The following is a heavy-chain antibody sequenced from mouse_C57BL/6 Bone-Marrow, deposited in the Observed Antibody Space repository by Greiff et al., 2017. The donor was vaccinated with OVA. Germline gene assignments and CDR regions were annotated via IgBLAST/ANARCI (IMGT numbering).Heavy chain of an antibody. CDR3: ASLFSLFAY. V-gene: IGHV1-59*01. CDR2: IDPSDSYT. CDR1: GYTFTSYW. D-gene: IGHD1-1*01. Sequence: VQLQQPGAELVRPGTSVKLSCKASGYTFTSYWMHWVKQRPGQGLEWIGVIDPSDSYTNYNQKLKGKATLTVDTSSSTAYMQLSSLTSEDSAVYYCASLFSLFAYWGQGTLVTVSA. J-gene: IGHJ3*01.